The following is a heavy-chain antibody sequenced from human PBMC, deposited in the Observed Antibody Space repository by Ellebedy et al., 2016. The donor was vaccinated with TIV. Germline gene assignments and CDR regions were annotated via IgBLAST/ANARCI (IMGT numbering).Heavy chain of an antibody. Sequence: GESLKISCLASGFTFSNYAMAWVRQAPGRGLAWISVISQSGVNRFYAESLKGRFIISRDNSKSTVHLEINSLTAEDSAVYYCSREATYNNNWHEFADYWGQGTQVTVSS. CDR2: ISQSGVNR. D-gene: IGHD1-1*01. CDR1: GFTFSNYA. CDR3: SREATYNNNWHEFADY. V-gene: IGHV3-23*01. J-gene: IGHJ4*02.